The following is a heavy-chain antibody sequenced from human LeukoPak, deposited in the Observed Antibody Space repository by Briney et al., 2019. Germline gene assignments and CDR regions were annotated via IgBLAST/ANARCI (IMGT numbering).Heavy chain of an antibody. CDR3: AKDPRYSSGWSSVFDY. CDR1: GFTFSSYA. J-gene: IGHJ4*02. CDR2: ISGSGGST. V-gene: IGHV3-23*01. Sequence: GGSLRLSCAASGFTFSSYAMSWVRQAPGKGLEWVSAISGSGGSTYYADSVKGRFTISRDNSKNTLYLQMNSLRAEDTAVYYCAKDPRYSSGWSSVFDYWGQGTLVTVSS. D-gene: IGHD6-19*01.